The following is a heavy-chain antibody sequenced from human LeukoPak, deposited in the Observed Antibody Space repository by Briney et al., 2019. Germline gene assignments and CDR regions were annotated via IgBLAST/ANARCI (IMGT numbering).Heavy chain of an antibody. J-gene: IGHJ4*02. CDR3: AAHARGNSFWDY. CDR2: ISGSGTST. V-gene: IGHV3-23*01. D-gene: IGHD4-23*01. CDR1: RIAFSNYA. Sequence: PGGSLRFSCAASRIAFSNYAVSWVRQASGKGLEWVSAISGSGTSTYYADSVKGRFSISRDNSKNTLYLQMNSLRVEDTAVYYCAAHARGNSFWDYWGQGTLVTVSS.